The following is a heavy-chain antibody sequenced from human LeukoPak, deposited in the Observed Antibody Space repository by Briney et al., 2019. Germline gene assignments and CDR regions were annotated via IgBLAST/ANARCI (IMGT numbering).Heavy chain of an antibody. CDR3: ARELGYCSSTSCYYYFDY. CDR2: IWYDGSNK. V-gene: IGHV3-33*01. CDR1: GFTFSSYG. D-gene: IGHD2-2*01. J-gene: IGHJ4*02. Sequence: PGRSLRLSCAASGFTFSSYGMHWVRQAPGKGLEWVAVIWYDGSNKYYADSVKGRFTISRDNSKNTLYLQMNSLRVEDKAVYYCARELGYCSSTSCYYYFDYWGQGNLVTVSS.